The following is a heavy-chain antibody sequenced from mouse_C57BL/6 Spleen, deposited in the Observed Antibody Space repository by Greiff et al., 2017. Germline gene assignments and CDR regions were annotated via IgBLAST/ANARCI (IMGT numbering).Heavy chain of an antibody. V-gene: IGHV1-82*01. CDR3: ARWGITSW. Sequence: VQLQQSGPELVKPGASVKISCKASGYAFSSSWMNWVKQRPGKGLEGIGRIYPGDGDTNYNGKFKGKATLTADKSSSTAYMQLSSLTSEDSAVYFCARWGITSWWGQGTTLTVSS. CDR2: IYPGDGDT. D-gene: IGHD1-1*01. J-gene: IGHJ2*01. CDR1: GYAFSSSW.